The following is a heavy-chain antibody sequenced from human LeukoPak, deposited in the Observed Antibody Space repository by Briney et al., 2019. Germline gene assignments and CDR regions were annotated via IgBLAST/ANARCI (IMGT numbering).Heavy chain of an antibody. D-gene: IGHD3-22*01. CDR3: ARHVFPNYYDSSGYFDY. CDR2: IYYSGST. V-gene: IGHV4-39*01. Sequence: SETLSLTCTVSGGSISSSSYSWGWIRQPPGKGLEWIGSIYYSGSTYYNPSLKSRVTISVDTSKNQFSLKLSSVTAADTAVYYCARHVFPNYYDSSGYFDYWGQGTLVTVSS. CDR1: GGSISSSSYS. J-gene: IGHJ4*02.